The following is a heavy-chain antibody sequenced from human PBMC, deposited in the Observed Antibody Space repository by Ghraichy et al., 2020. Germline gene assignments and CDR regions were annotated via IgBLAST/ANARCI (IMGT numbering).Heavy chain of an antibody. J-gene: IGHJ4*02. D-gene: IGHD2-8*02. CDR3: AKDYDDYCTGGVCYTYLGY. V-gene: IGHV3-23*01. CDR1: GFTFSSYA. Sequence: GGSLRLSCAASGFTFSSYAMSWVRQAPGKGLEWVSAISGSGGSTYYADSVKGRFTISRDNSKNTLYLQMNSLRAEDTAVYYCAKDYDDYCTGGVCYTYLGYWGQGTLVTVSS. CDR2: ISGSGGST.